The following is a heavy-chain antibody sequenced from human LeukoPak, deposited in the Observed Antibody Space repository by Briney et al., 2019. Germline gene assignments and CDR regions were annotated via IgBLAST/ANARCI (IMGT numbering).Heavy chain of an antibody. CDR3: AKAQVHNLYYYYGMDV. CDR2: ISYDGSNK. V-gene: IGHV3-30*18. D-gene: IGHD1-1*01. J-gene: IGHJ6*02. CDR1: GFTFSSYG. Sequence: GGSLRLSCSASGFTFSSYGMHWVRQAPGKGLEWVAVISYDGSNKYYADSVKGRFTISRDNSKNTLYLQMNSLRAEDTAVYNCAKAQVHNLYYYYGMDVWGQGTTVTVSS.